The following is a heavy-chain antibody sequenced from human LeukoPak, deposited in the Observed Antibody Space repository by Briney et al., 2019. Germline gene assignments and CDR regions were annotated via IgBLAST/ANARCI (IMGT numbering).Heavy chain of an antibody. V-gene: IGHV4-59*01. CDR1: GASISSYY. CDR3: TRGGVATIFGVVIMDDAFDI. J-gene: IGHJ3*02. CDR2: INYSGST. D-gene: IGHD3-3*01. Sequence: SETLSLTCTVSGASISSYYWSWIRQPPGKGLEWIGFINYSGSTNYNPSLKSRVTISVDTSKNQFSLKLTSVTAADTAMYYCTRGGVATIFGVVIMDDAFDIWGQGTMVTVSS.